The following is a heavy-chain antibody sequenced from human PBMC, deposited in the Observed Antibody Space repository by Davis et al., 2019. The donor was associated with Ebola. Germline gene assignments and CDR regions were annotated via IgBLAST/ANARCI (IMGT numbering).Heavy chain of an antibody. Sequence: PSETLSLTCTVSSGSISSGFHYWTWIRQSPGRGLEWIGHFFYSGSTTYNPSLRSRVTISLDTSKNHFSLELTSVTAADTAMYYCARYASSSAYAAVAFDIWGQGTFVTVSS. CDR1: SGSISSGFHY. CDR3: ARYASSSAYAAVAFDI. V-gene: IGHV4-61*03. CDR2: FFYSGST. D-gene: IGHD3-16*01. J-gene: IGHJ3*02.